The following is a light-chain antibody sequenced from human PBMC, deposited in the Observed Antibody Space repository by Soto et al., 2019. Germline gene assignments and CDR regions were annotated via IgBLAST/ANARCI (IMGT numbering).Light chain of an antibody. V-gene: IGLV2-8*01. CDR1: SSDVGAYKY. Sequence: QYALTQPPSASGSPGQSVTISCTGTSSDVGAYKYVSWYQQYPGKAPKLMIYEVTKRPSGVPDRFSGSKSGNTASLTVSGLPAEDEADYYCTSYVGNDIWVFGGGTKLTVL. J-gene: IGLJ3*02. CDR2: EVT. CDR3: TSYVGNDIWV.